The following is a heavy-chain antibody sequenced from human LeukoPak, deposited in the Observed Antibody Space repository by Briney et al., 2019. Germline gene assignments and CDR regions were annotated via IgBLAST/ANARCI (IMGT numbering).Heavy chain of an antibody. V-gene: IGHV1-8*01. CDR3: AIVGKGGLYGY. D-gene: IGHD2-15*01. J-gene: IGHJ4*02. CDR1: GYTFTRYD. CDR2: MNPNSGNK. Sequence: ASVKVSCKASGYTFTRYDINWVQQATGQGLAWMGWMNPNSGNKRYAQKFQGRVTMTRNTSISTAYMELSSLRSEDTAVYYCAIVGKGGLYGYWGQGTLATVSS.